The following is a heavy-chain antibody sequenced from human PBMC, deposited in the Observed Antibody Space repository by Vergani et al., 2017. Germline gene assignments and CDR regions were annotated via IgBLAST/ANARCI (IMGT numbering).Heavy chain of an antibody. V-gene: IGHV4-59*01. CDR1: GGSISSYY. CDR3: ARAYDFWSGYFPN. J-gene: IGHJ4*02. D-gene: IGHD3-3*01. CDR2: IYYSGST. Sequence: QVQLQESGPGLVKPSETLSLTCTVSGGSISSYYWSWIRQPPGKGLEWIGYIYYSGSTNYNPSLKSRVTISVDTSKNQFSLKLSSVTAADTAVYYCARAYDFWSGYFPNWGQGSLVTVSS.